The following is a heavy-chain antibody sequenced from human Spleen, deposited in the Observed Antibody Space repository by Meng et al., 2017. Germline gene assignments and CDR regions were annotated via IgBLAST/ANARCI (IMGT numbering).Heavy chain of an antibody. V-gene: IGHV4-4*02. CDR3: RHYDSNGVAAASDS. J-gene: IGHJ4*02. CDR1: GDSISSTNW. CDR2: IYQGGRT. D-gene: IGHD3-22*01. Sequence: QVQRQESGPGLVKPSGTLSLTCAVSGDSISSTNWWSWVRQPPGKGLEWIGEIYQGGRTNYNPSLKSRVTISVDTSETQFSLKIDSVTAADTAVYYCRHYDSNGVAAASDSWGQGTLVTVSS.